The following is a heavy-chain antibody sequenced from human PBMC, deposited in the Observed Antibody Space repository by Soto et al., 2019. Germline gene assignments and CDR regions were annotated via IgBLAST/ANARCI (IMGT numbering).Heavy chain of an antibody. Sequence: EVQLVESGGGLIPPGGSLRLSCAASGFTVSSNYMSWVRQAPGKGLEWVSLIYSGGSTYYADSVKGRFTISRDNSNNTLYLQMNSLRAEDTAVYYCARGSITLIRGVLNSAFDIWCQGTMVTVSS. J-gene: IGHJ3*02. CDR2: IYSGGST. D-gene: IGHD3-10*01. CDR1: GFTVSSNY. CDR3: ARGSITLIRGVLNSAFDI. V-gene: IGHV3-53*01.